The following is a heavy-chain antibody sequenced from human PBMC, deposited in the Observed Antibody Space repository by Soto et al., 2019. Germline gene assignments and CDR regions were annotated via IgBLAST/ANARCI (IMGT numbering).Heavy chain of an antibody. CDR3: ASVPGYCSGGRCYGYNWFDP. CDR2: IYHSGST. J-gene: IGHJ5*02. Sequence: SETLSLTCTVSGGSISSGDSGDSYWSWLRQTPGKGLEWIGYIYHSGSTYYNPSLKSRVTISVDTSKNQFSLKLSSVTAADTAVYYCASVPGYCSGGRCYGYNWFDPWGQGTLVTVS. V-gene: IGHV4-30-4*01. CDR1: GGSISSGDSGDSY. D-gene: IGHD2-15*01.